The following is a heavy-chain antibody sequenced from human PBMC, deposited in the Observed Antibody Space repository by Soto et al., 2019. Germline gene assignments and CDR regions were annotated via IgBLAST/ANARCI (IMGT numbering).Heavy chain of an antibody. J-gene: IGHJ6*02. Sequence: GGSLRLSCAASGFTFSSYGMHWVRQAPGKGLEWVAVISYDGSNKYYADSVKGRFTISRDNSKNTLYLQMNSLRAEDTAVYYCAKELRITMVRVNGMDVWGQGTTVTVSS. V-gene: IGHV3-30*18. CDR2: ISYDGSNK. CDR3: AKELRITMVRVNGMDV. CDR1: GFTFSSYG. D-gene: IGHD3-10*01.